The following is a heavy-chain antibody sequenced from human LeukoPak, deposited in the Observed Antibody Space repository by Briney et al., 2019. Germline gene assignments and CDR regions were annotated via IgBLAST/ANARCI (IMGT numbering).Heavy chain of an antibody. Sequence: SETLSLTCNVSVGSISSGTHYWTWIRQPVGKGLEWLGRVFTSGSTNYNPSLKSRVTMSVDTSKNQFSLKLSSVTAADTAVYYCARGFMITFGGAYGDAFDIWGQGTMVTVSS. CDR1: VGSISSGTHY. J-gene: IGHJ3*02. D-gene: IGHD3-16*01. V-gene: IGHV4-61*02. CDR2: VFTSGST. CDR3: ARGFMITFGGAYGDAFDI.